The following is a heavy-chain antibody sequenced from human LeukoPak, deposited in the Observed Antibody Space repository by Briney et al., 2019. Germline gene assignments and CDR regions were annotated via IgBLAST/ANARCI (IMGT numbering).Heavy chain of an antibody. CDR2: IYPGDSDT. CDR1: GYSFTSYC. V-gene: IGHV5-51*01. Sequence: PGESLKISCTGSGYSFTSYCIGWVRQMPGKGLEWMGIIYPGDSDTNYSPSFQGEVTISADNSISTPYLQWSSLKASDTAMYYCATRIELGKWFDPWGQGTLVTVSS. J-gene: IGHJ5*02. CDR3: ATRIELGKWFDP. D-gene: IGHD7-27*01.